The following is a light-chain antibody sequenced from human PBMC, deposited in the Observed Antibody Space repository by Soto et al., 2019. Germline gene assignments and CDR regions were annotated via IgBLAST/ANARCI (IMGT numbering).Light chain of an antibody. Sequence: EIVLTQSPATLSLSPWEMATLXXXASQSVSSYLAWYQQKPGQAPRLLIYDASNRATGIPARFSGSGSGTDFTLTISSLEPEDFAVYYCQQRSNWPITFGQGTRLEI. CDR3: QQRSNWPIT. CDR1: QSVSSY. J-gene: IGKJ5*01. V-gene: IGKV3-11*01. CDR2: DAS.